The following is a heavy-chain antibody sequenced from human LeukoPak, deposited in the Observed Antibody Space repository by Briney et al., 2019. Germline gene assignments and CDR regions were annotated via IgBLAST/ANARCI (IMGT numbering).Heavy chain of an antibody. CDR2: ISGSGDST. V-gene: IGHV3-23*01. CDR1: GFTVRSYA. CDR3: AKDLARGQLPDAFDI. Sequence: GGSLRLSCAASGFTVRSYAMNWVRQAPGKGLEWVPGISGSGDSTYHAGSVKGRFTISRDNSKNTLYLQMNSLRGEDTALYYCAKDLARGQLPDAFDIWGQGTMVTVSS. J-gene: IGHJ3*02. D-gene: IGHD1-26*01.